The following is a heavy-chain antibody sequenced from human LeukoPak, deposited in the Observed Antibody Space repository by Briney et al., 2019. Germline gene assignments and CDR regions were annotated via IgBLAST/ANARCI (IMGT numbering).Heavy chain of an antibody. J-gene: IGHJ5*02. D-gene: IGHD3-10*01. CDR1: GDSIKNEDYY. Sequence: SETLSLTCTIFGDSIKNEDYYWNWIRQPPGKGLEWIGYISEIGTTYYNPSLESRVTISVDRSKNQVSLRLTSVTAADTAVYYCASSMVRGKFDPWGQGTLVTVSS. CDR2: ISEIGTT. CDR3: ASSMVRGKFDP. V-gene: IGHV4-30-2*01.